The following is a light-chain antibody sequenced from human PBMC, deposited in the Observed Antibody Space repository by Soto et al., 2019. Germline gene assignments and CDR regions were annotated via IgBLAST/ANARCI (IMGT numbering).Light chain of an antibody. J-gene: IGKJ2*03. CDR2: DAS. CDR3: QQYNSYYS. Sequence: DIPMTQSPSTLSASVGDTVIITCRASQSISAWVAWYQQKPGKAPKLLMNDASSLESGVPSRFSGSGSGTEFTLTISSLQPDDLGTYYCQQYNSYYSFGQGTKLEIK. V-gene: IGKV1-5*01. CDR1: QSISAW.